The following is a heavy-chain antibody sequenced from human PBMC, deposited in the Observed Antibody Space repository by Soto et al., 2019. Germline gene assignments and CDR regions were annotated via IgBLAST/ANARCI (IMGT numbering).Heavy chain of an antibody. Sequence: GESLKISCATSGFTFRGYVMSWVRQAPGKGLEWVSGISGGGDRTYYVDSVKGRFTISRDNSKKTLYLQMNSLRAEDTAVYYCARTTPTSTAVLPLYWGQGTLVTVSS. CDR3: ARTTPTSTAVLPLY. CDR2: ISGGGDRT. J-gene: IGHJ4*02. CDR1: GFTFRGYV. V-gene: IGHV3-23*01. D-gene: IGHD2-15*01.